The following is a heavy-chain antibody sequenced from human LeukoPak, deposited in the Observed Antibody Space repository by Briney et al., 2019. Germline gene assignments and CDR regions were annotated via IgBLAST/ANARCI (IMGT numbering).Heavy chain of an antibody. V-gene: IGHV1-46*01. CDR2: VNPSGGST. CDR3: ARGAWSSTWYSDYFDF. CDR1: GYTFASYY. J-gene: IGHJ4*02. D-gene: IGHD6-13*01. Sequence: ASVKVSCKASGYTFASYYIHWVRQAPGQGLEWMGMVNPSGGSTRYAREFQGRVTMTRDMSTSTVYIELSSLRSDDTAVYYCARGAWSSTWYSDYFDFWGQGTLVTVSS.